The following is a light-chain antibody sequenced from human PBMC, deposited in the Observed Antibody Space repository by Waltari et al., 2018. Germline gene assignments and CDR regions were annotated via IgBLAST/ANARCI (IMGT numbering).Light chain of an antibody. J-gene: IGKJ1*01. CDR1: QGISRW. Sequence: DIQMTQSPSTLYESVGDRVTITCRASQGISRWLAWYQHKPGKAPKILIYAASSLQNGVPSRFSGSGSDTEFTLTISSLQPDDFATYYCQQYNGYSGTFGQGTKVEIK. CDR2: AAS. V-gene: IGKV1-5*01. CDR3: QQYNGYSGT.